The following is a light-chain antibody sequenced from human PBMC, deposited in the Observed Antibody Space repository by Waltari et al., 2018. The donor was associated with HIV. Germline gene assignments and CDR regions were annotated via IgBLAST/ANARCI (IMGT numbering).Light chain of an antibody. CDR1: SSDVGGYNF. Sequence: QSALTQPASVSGSPGQSITVSCTGTSSDVGGYNFVAWSQNHPGKVHKLRSFMFSDRPAVISKRFSGSESGNTASLTISGLQAEDEADYYCTSYTSSTTLYVFGSGTRVTVL. J-gene: IGLJ1*01. V-gene: IGLV2-14*01. CDR3: TSYTSSTTLYV. CDR2: MFS.